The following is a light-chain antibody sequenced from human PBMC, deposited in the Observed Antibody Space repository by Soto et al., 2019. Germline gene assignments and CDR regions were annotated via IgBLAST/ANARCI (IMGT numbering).Light chain of an antibody. V-gene: IGKV3-20*01. Sequence: EIVLTQSPGTLSLSPGERATLSCTASQSVSSSYLAWYQQKPGQAPRLLIYGASSRATGIPDRFSGSGSGTDFTLPISRLEPEDFAVYYCQRYGSSLTWTFGQGTKVEIK. CDR3: QRYGSSLTWT. CDR1: QSVSSSY. CDR2: GAS. J-gene: IGKJ1*01.